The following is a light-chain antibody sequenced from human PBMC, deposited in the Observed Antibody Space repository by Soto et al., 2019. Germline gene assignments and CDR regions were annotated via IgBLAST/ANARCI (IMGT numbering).Light chain of an antibody. CDR2: SND. V-gene: IGLV1-44*01. CDR3: AAWDDSLTGPV. Sequence: QSVLTQTPSASGTPGQRVTISCSGSSSNIGSNPVNWYQQLPGTAPRLLIHSNDQRPSGVPDRFSGSKSGTSASLAIIGLESEDEADYYCAAWDDSLTGPVFGGGTKVTVL. CDR1: SSNIGSNP. J-gene: IGLJ2*01.